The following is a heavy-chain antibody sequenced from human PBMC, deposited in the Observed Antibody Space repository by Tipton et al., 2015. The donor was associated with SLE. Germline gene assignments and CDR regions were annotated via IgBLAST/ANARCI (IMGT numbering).Heavy chain of an antibody. Sequence: TLSLTCAVYGGSFSGHYWTWIRQPPGKGLEWIGIFYYGGNTYYNPSLKSPVSISAGTSKNQFSLKLNSVTAADTAVYYCARGYCGGGVCYGRGFFDHWGQGNLVTVSS. D-gene: IGHD2-8*02. V-gene: IGHV4-34*01. J-gene: IGHJ4*02. CDR1: GGSFSGHY. CDR3: ARGYCGGGVCYGRGFFDH. CDR2: FYYGGNT.